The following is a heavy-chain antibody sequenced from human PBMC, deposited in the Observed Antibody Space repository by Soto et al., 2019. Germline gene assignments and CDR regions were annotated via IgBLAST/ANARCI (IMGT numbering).Heavy chain of an antibody. CDR2: ISYDGSNK. CDR3: AKGWGVLMVYALFDY. J-gene: IGHJ4*02. V-gene: IGHV3-30*18. D-gene: IGHD2-8*01. CDR1: GFTFSSYG. Sequence: QVQLVESGGGVVQPGRSLRLSCAASGFTFSSYGMHWVRQAPGKGLEWVAVISYDGSNKYYADSVKGRFTISRDNSKNTLYLQMNSLRAEDTAVDYGAKGWGVLMVYALFDYWGQGTLVTVSS.